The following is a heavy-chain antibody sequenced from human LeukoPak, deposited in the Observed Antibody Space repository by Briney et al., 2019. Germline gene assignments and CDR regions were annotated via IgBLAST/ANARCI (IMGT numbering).Heavy chain of an antibody. Sequence: SETLSLTCTVSGGSISSYYWSWIRQPPGKGLEWIGYIYYSGSTNYNPSLKSLVTISVDTSKNQFSLKLSSVTAADTAVYYCARDVRDYYGSGSYQNWFDPWGQGTLVTVSS. V-gene: IGHV4-59*01. CDR2: IYYSGST. CDR1: GGSISSYY. CDR3: ARDVRDYYGSGSYQNWFDP. J-gene: IGHJ5*02. D-gene: IGHD3-10*01.